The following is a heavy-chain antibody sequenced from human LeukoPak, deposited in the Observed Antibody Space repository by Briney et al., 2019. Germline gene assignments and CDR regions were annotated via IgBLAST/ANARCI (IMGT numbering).Heavy chain of an antibody. J-gene: IGHJ5*02. CDR1: GYAFTSYG. V-gene: IGHV1-18*01. CDR2: ISAYNGNT. Sequence: ASVKVSCKASGYAFTSYGISRVRQAPGQGLEWMGWISAYNGNTNYAQKLQGRVTMTTDTSTSTAYMELRSLRSDDTAVYYCAREENIGWFDPWGQRTLVTVSS. CDR3: AREENIGWFDP. D-gene: IGHD2/OR15-2a*01.